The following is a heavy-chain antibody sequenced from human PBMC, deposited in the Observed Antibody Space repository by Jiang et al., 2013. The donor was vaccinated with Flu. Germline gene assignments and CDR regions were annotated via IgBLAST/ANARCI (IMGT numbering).Heavy chain of an antibody. CDR2: TYYRSKWSN. CDR3: TRGILTNGFDP. Sequence: SQTLSLTCVISGGNVSSNIAAWTWIRQSPTRGLEWLGRTYYRSKWSNDYAAFVKSRITISPDTSKNQFSLQLSSVIPEDTAVYYCTRGILTNGFDPWGQGTLVTVSS. D-gene: IGHD2-8*01. CDR1: GGNVSSNIAA. J-gene: IGHJ5*02. V-gene: IGHV6-1*01.